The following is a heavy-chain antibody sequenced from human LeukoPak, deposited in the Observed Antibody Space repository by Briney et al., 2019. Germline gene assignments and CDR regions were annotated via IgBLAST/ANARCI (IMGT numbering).Heavy chain of an antibody. CDR1: GGTFSSYA. CDR2: IILILGIA. CDR3: ARWGSYYYGSGSYYNGNWFDP. D-gene: IGHD3-10*01. V-gene: IGHV1-69*04. J-gene: IGHJ5*02. Sequence: ASVKVSCKACGGTFSSYAISWVRQAPGQRLEWMGRIILILGIANYEQKFQGRVTITADKSTSTAYMELSSLRSEDTAVYYCARWGSYYYGSGSYYNGNWFDPWGQGTLVTVSS.